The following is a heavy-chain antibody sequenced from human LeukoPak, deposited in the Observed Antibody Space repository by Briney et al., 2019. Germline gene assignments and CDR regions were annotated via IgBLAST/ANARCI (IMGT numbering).Heavy chain of an antibody. D-gene: IGHD6-19*01. CDR1: GYTFTNYA. Sequence: ASVKVSCKASGYTFTNYAIHWVRQAPGQRLEWMGWINAGNGNTKYSQKFQGRVTITRDTSASTAYMELSSLRSEDTAVYYCARDRRGGWTFDYWGQGTLVTVSS. CDR3: ARDRRGGWTFDY. J-gene: IGHJ4*02. CDR2: INAGNGNT. V-gene: IGHV1-3*01.